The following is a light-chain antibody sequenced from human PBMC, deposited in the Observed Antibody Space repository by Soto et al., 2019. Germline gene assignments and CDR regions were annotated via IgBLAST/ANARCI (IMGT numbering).Light chain of an antibody. Sequence: QSALTQPASVYGSPGQSITISCTGTSSDVGGYNYVSWYQQHPGKAPKLMIYDVSNRPSGVSNRFSGSKSGNTASLTISGLQAEDEADYYCSSYTSSPVFGGGTKLT. CDR1: SSDVGGYNY. CDR3: SSYTSSPV. CDR2: DVS. J-gene: IGLJ3*02. V-gene: IGLV2-14*01.